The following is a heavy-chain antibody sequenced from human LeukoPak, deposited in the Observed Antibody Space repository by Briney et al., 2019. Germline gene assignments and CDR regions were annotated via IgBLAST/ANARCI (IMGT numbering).Heavy chain of an antibody. J-gene: IGHJ6*02. CDR2: IIPILGIA. D-gene: IGHD5-18*01. CDR1: GGTFSSYA. V-gene: IGHV1-69*04. CDR3: ARGLVGGYSYGYPYYYGMDV. Sequence: GSSVTVSCKASGGTFSSYAISWVRQAPGQGLEWMGRIIPILGIANYAQKFQGRVTITADKSTSTAYMELSSLRSEDTAVYYCARGLVGGYSYGYPYYYGMDVWGQGTTVTVSS.